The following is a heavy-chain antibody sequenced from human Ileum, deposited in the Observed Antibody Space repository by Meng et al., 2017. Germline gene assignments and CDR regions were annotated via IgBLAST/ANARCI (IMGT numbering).Heavy chain of an antibody. J-gene: IGHJ3*02. Sequence: SWAASGFTFSDHYMDWVRQAPGKGLEWVGRTRNKANSYTTEYAASVKGRFTISRDDSKNSLYLQMNSLKTEDTAVYYCARVLGYYDSSDAFDIWGQGTMVTVSS. V-gene: IGHV3-72*01. CDR1: GFTFSDHY. CDR2: TRNKANSYTT. D-gene: IGHD3-22*01. CDR3: ARVLGYYDSSDAFDI.